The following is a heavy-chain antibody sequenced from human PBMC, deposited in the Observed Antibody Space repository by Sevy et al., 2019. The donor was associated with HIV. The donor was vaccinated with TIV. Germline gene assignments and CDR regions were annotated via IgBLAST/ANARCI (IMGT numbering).Heavy chain of an antibody. V-gene: IGHV3-7*01. CDR2: INEDGSRL. CDR3: ARDRAYSALDY. Sequence: GGSLRLSCVAPGFTFSDSWMTWVRQAPGKGLERIAFINEDGSRLGYVDSVGGRFTISRENTKNSLYLQMNSLRAEDTAVYFCARDRAYSALDYWGQGTLVTVSS. D-gene: IGHD5-18*01. J-gene: IGHJ4*02. CDR1: GFTFSDSW.